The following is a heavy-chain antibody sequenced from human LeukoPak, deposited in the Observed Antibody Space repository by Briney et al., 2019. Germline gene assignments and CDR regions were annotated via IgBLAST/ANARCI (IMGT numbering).Heavy chain of an antibody. CDR1: GFTFSSYA. CDR3: AKVREGAYDFWSGQFDP. V-gene: IGHV3-23*01. Sequence: PGGSLRLSCAASGFTFSSYAMSWVRQAPGKGLEWVSAISGGGGSTYYADSVKGRFTISRDNSKNTLYLQMNSLRAEDTAVYYCAKVREGAYDFWSGQFDPWGQGTLVTVSS. CDR2: ISGGGGST. D-gene: IGHD3-3*01. J-gene: IGHJ5*02.